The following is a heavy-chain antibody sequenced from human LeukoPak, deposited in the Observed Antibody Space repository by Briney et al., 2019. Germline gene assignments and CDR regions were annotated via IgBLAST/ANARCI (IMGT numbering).Heavy chain of an antibody. Sequence: GGSLRLSCAASGFTFSSYEMNWVRQAPGKGLEWVSYISSSGSTIYYPDSVKGRFTISRDNAKNSLYLQMNSLRAEDTAVYYCAREASYYDSSGGFDYWGQGTLVTVSS. D-gene: IGHD3-22*01. V-gene: IGHV3-48*03. J-gene: IGHJ4*02. CDR2: ISSSGSTI. CDR3: AREASYYDSSGGFDY. CDR1: GFTFSSYE.